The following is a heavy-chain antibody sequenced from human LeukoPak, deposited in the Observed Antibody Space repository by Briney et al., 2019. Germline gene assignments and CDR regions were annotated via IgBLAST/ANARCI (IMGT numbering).Heavy chain of an antibody. CDR2: MNPNSGNT. V-gene: IGHV1-8*01. J-gene: IGHJ5*02. D-gene: IGHD1-1*01. Sequence: GASVKVSCKASGYTFTSYDINWVRQATGQGLEWMGWMNPNSGNTGYAQKFQGRVTMTRNTSMSTAYMELSSLRSEDTAVYYCAIETGTPGGWFDPWGQGTLVTVSS. CDR3: AIETGTPGGWFDP. CDR1: GYTFTSYD.